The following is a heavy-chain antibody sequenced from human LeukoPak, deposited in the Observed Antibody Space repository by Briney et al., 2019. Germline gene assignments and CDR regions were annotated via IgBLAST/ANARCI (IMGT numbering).Heavy chain of an antibody. J-gene: IGHJ4*02. V-gene: IGHV3-43*02. CDR1: VLPIADFA. CDR2: ISGDGVPT. CDR3: TRESGKFDY. Sequence: PGGSLRLFCVASVLPIADFAVHWVRQAPGKGLEWDPLISGDGVPTSYAACVKGRFSTSRDNSKNSLSLEMNRLRTEDTAMYYCTRESGKFDYWGQGSLVAVSS.